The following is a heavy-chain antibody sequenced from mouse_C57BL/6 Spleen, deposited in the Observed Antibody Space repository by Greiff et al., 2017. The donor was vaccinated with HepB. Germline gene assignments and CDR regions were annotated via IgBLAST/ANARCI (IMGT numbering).Heavy chain of an antibody. V-gene: IGHV1-59*01. D-gene: IGHD1-1*02. CDR2: IDPSDSYT. CDR1: GYTFTSYW. Sequence: VQLQQPGAELVRPGTSVKLSCKASGYTFTSYWMHWVKQRPGQGLEWIGVIDPSDSYTNYNQKFKGKATLTVDTSSSTAYMQLSSLTSEDSAVYYCAKERPLLCPFAYWGQGTLVTVSA. CDR3: AKERPLLCPFAY. J-gene: IGHJ3*01.